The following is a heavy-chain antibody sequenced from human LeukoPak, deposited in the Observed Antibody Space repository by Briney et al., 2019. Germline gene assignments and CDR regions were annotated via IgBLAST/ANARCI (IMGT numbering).Heavy chain of an antibody. CDR2: ISSSSSYI. Sequence: GGSLRLSCAASGFTFSSYSMKWVRQAPGKGLEWVSSISSSSSYIYYADSVKGRFTISRDNAKNSLYLQMNSLRAEDTAVYYCATGAPGSSGWYYVYWGQGTLVTVSS. CDR3: ATGAPGSSGWYYVY. V-gene: IGHV3-21*01. D-gene: IGHD6-19*01. J-gene: IGHJ4*02. CDR1: GFTFSSYS.